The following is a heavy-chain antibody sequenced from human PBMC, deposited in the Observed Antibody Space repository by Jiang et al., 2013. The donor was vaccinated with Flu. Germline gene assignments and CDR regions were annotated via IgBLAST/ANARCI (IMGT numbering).Heavy chain of an antibody. J-gene: IGHJ4*02. Sequence: SYYWIWIRQPPGKGLEWIGYIYYSGSTNYNPSLKSRVTISVDTSKNQFSLKLSSVTAADTAVYYCARDRDGDYPFDYWGQGTLVTVSS. V-gene: IGHV4-59*01. CDR1: SYY. CDR3: ARDRDGDYPFDY. CDR2: IYYSGST. D-gene: IGHD4-17*01.